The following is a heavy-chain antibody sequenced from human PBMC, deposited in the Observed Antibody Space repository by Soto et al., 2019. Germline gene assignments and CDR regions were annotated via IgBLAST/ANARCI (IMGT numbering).Heavy chain of an antibody. D-gene: IGHD3-22*01. CDR2: IDPSDSQT. CDR3: ARQIYDSDTGPNFQYYFDS. J-gene: IGHJ4*02. V-gene: IGHV5-10-1*01. Sequence: GESLKISCKGSGYSFAGYWITWVRQKPGKGLEWMGRIDPSDSQTYYSPSFRGHVTISVTKSITSVFLQWSSLRASDTAMYYCARQIYDSDTGPNFQYYFDSWGQGTTVTVSS. CDR1: GYSFAGYW.